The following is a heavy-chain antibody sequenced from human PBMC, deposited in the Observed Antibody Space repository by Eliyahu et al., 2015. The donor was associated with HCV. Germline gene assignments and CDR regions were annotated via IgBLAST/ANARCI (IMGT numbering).Heavy chain of an antibody. D-gene: IGHD3-10*01. CDR3: ATLLGSGSYYNFVRNWFDP. CDR2: FDPEDGET. J-gene: IGHJ5*02. Sequence: QVQLVQSGAEVKXPGASVKVSCTVSGYTLXALSIXWVRQAPGKGLEWMGGFDPEDGETIYAQKFQGRVTMTEDTSTDTAYMELSSLRSEDTAVYYCATLLGSGSYYNFVRNWFDPWGQGTLVTVSS. V-gene: IGHV1-24*01. CDR1: GYTLXALS.